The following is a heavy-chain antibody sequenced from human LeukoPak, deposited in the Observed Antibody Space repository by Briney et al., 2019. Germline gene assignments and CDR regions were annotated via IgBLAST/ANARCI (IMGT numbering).Heavy chain of an antibody. CDR2: IYSDGGT. V-gene: IGHV3-66*01. J-gene: IGHJ4*02. CDR3: ARESSWSFDY. D-gene: IGHD6-13*01. CDR1: GLTVSSSY. Sequence: TGGSLRLSCAASGLTVSSSYMSWVRQAPGKGLEWVSVIYSDGGTYYADSVKDSFTISRDNSKNTLYLQMNSLRAEDTALYYCARESSWSFDYWGQGTLVTVSS.